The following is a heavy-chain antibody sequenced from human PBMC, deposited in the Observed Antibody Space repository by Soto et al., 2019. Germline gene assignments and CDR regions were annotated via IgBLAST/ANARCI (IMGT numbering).Heavy chain of an antibody. CDR1: GGTLSSFA. J-gene: IGHJ4*02. V-gene: IGHV1-69*01. Sequence: QVQLVQSGAEVKKPGSSVKVSCKASGGTLSSFAISWVRQAPGQGLEWIGGIITLWGSTSYAQKFQGRVTITADESTNTSYMELNGLRSEDTAVYYCARDSSSWYFFDSWGQGTLVTVSS. D-gene: IGHD6-13*01. CDR3: ARDSSSWYFFDS. CDR2: IITLWGST.